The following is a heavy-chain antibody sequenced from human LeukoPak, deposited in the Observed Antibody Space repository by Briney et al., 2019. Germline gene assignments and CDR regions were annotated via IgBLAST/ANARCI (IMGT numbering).Heavy chain of an antibody. CDR3: AKTIVVVPAAILPPKFDY. J-gene: IGHJ4*02. V-gene: IGHV3-23*01. Sequence: PGGSLRLSCAASGFTFSSYAMSWVRQAPGKGLEWVSAISGSGGSTYYADSVKGRFTISRDNSKNTLYLQMNSLGAEDTAVYYCAKTIVVVPAAILPPKFDYWGQGTLVTVSS. CDR2: ISGSGGST. D-gene: IGHD2-2*01. CDR1: GFTFSSYA.